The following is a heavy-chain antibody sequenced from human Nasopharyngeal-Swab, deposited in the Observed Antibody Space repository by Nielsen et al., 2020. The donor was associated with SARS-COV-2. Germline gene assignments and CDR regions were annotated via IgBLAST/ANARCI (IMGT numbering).Heavy chain of an antibody. Sequence: WSRQSPGKGLEWIGYISHSGTTYYNPSLKSRLLISLDRSENQFSLKLNSVTAADTAVYYCARDRGYGFGHTGWFDSWGQGTLVTVSS. CDR3: ARDRGYGFGHTGWFDS. J-gene: IGHJ5*01. V-gene: IGHV4-30-2*06. CDR2: ISHSGTT. D-gene: IGHD5-18*01.